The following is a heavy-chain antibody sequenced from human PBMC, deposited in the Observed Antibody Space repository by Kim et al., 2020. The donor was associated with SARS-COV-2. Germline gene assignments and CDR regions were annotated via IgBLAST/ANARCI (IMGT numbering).Heavy chain of an antibody. Sequence: GGSLRLSCVASGFTFNHYDMTWVRQAPGRGLEWVSSISETGEASYYADSVKGRFTISRDNSKDTMYLHVNRLRVEDTATYFCARDQEVNILLVRATRLSPCSLDYYCFDVWGQGTPVTVSS. CDR3: ARDQEVNILLVRATRLSPCSLDYYCFDV. D-gene: IGHD3-10*01. J-gene: IGHJ5*01. V-gene: IGHV3-23*01. CDR1: GFTFNHYD. CDR2: ISETGEAS.